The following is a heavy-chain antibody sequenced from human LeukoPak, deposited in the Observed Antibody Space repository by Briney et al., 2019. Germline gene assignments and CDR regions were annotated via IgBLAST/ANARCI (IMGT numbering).Heavy chain of an antibody. CDR2: ISGSGGST. CDR1: GFTFSSYA. CDR3: AKEKSSSGWYFHFDY. D-gene: IGHD6-19*01. V-gene: IGHV3-23*01. Sequence: GGSPRLSCAASGFTFSSYAMSWVRQAPGKGLEWVSAISGSGGSTYYADSVKGRFTISRDNSKNTLYLQMNSLRAEGTAVYYCAKEKSSSGWYFHFDYWGQGTLVTVSS. J-gene: IGHJ4*02.